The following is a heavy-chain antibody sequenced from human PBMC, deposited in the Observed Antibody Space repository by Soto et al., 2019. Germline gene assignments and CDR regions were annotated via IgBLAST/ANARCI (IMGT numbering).Heavy chain of an antibody. Sequence: PWGSLRLSCAASGFTVSSNYMSWVRQAPGKGLEWVSVIYSGGSTYYADSVKGRFTISRDNSKNTLYLQMNSLRAEDTAVYYCATLGPRITIFGVVPHYYYYGMDVWGQGTTVTVSS. D-gene: IGHD3-3*01. CDR1: GFTVSSNY. V-gene: IGHV3-53*01. CDR2: IYSGGST. CDR3: ATLGPRITIFGVVPHYYYYGMDV. J-gene: IGHJ6*02.